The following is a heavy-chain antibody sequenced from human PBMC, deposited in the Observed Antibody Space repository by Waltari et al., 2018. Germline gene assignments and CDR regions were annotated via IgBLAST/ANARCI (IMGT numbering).Heavy chain of an antibody. Sequence: QVQLVESGGAVVQPGRSLRLSCDASGFPFSTYAMHWDRPAPGKGLEWVAVISYDGNNKYYADSVKGRFTISRDNSRNTLYLRMNSLLAEDMAVYYCARDLWFYDSSGYLDYWGQGTLVTVSS. CDR3: ARDLWFYDSSGYLDY. D-gene: IGHD3-22*01. V-gene: IGHV3-30*01. CDR1: GFPFSTYA. J-gene: IGHJ4*02. CDR2: ISYDGNNK.